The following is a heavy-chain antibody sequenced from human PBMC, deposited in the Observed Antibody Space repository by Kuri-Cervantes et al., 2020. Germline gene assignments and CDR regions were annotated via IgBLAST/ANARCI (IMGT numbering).Heavy chain of an antibody. CDR2: IYYTGST. CDR1: GGSISSTSHY. V-gene: IGHV4-39*07. J-gene: IGHJ5*02. D-gene: IGHD6-13*01. Sequence: CTVSGGSISSTSHYWGWIRQPPGKGLEWIGSIYYTGSTYYNPSLKSRVTISVDTSKNQFSLKLSSVTAADTAVYYCAREPAAGALWFDPWGQGTLVTVSS. CDR3: AREPAAGALWFDP.